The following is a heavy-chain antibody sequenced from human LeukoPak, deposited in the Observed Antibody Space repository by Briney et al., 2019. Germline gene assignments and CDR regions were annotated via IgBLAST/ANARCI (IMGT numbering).Heavy chain of an antibody. V-gene: IGHV3-9*03. CDR2: ISWNSDRT. CDR3: ARSQRKEQLLFGYYFDY. Sequence: GRSLRLSCAASGFTLDDYAMHWVRQAPGKGLEWVSGISWNSDRTGYADSVKGRFTISSDNAKNPLYLQMNSLRAEDMAFYYCARSQRKEQLLFGYYFDYWGQGGLVAVSS. CDR1: GFTLDDYA. D-gene: IGHD1/OR15-1a*01. J-gene: IGHJ4*02.